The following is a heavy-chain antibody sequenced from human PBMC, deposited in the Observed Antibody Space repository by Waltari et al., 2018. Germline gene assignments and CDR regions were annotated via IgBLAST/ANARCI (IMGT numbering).Heavy chain of an antibody. CDR2: IPDGGTS. CDR3: ARDNGFCDGGGCYPEYFHL. J-gene: IGHJ1*01. V-gene: IGHV3-23*01. CDR1: GFRFSGYT. Sequence: EEQLLESGGGLVQPGGYLRLSCAASGFRFSGYTMGWVRQAPGKGLEWVSSIPDGGTSDYADSVKGRFTISRDKSKGILFLQMNSLRVEDTALYYCARDNGFCDGGGCYPEYFHLWGQGTLVTVSS. D-gene: IGHD2-15*01.